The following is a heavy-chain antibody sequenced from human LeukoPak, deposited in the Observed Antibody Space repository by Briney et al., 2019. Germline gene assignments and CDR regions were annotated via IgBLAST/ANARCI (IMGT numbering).Heavy chain of an antibody. Sequence: KTGGSLRLSCAASGFTFSSYGMNWVRQAPGKGLEWVSSISSSSSYIYYADSVKGRFTISRDNAKNSLYLQMNSLRAEDTAVYYCAREYPRSNDAFDIWGQGTMVTVSS. CDR2: ISSSSSYI. CDR1: GFTFSSYG. CDR3: AREYPRSNDAFDI. V-gene: IGHV3-21*01. J-gene: IGHJ3*02.